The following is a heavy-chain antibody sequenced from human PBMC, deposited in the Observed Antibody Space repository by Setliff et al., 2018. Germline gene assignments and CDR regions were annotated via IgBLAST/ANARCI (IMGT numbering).Heavy chain of an antibody. CDR2: ISATGGAT. CDR3: ARDGGDY. Sequence: GGSLRLSCAASGFTFSSYSMNWVRQAPGKGLEWVALISATGGATYYADSVKGRFTISRDNSKNTLYLQMLSLRAEDTAVYYCARDGGDYWGQGTLVTVSS. V-gene: IGHV3-23*01. J-gene: IGHJ4*02. CDR1: GFTFSSYS.